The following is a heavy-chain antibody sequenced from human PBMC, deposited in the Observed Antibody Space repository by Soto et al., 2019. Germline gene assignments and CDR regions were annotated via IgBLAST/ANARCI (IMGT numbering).Heavy chain of an antibody. CDR3: ARAGGTTVTGLWHFDS. V-gene: IGHV3-33*01. D-gene: IGHD4-17*01. Sequence: QVQLEESGGGVVQPVRSLRLSCEASGFTFNTYSMHWVCQPPGKGLEWLAAIWYDGTQKYYADSVKGRFIISRDNSKKTLYLEMNSLRAEDTAVYYCARAGGTTVTGLWHFDSWGQGPMVTVSS. CDR1: GFTFNTYS. J-gene: IGHJ4*02. CDR2: IWYDGTQK.